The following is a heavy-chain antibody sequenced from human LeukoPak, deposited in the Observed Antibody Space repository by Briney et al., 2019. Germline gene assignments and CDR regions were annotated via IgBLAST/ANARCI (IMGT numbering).Heavy chain of an antibody. CDR1: GFNFSTYG. V-gene: IGHV3-48*04. CDR2: ISSSSSTI. CDR3: ASHSGWYVGY. J-gene: IGHJ4*02. D-gene: IGHD6-19*01. Sequence: GGSLRLSCAASGFNFSTYGMHWVRQAPGKGLEWVSYISSSSSTIYYADSVKGRFTISRDNAKNSLYLQMNSLRAEDTAVYYCASHSGWYVGYWGQGTLVTVSS.